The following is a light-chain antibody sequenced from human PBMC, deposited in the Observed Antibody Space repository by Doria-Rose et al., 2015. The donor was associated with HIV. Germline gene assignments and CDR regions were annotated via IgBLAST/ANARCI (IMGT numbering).Light chain of an antibody. CDR3: QQYYDTPS. CDR2: WAS. Sequence: TQSPESLGMSLGERATLNCKPNQSLLYTSKNYLAWYQQKPGQPPKLLIYWASTRQSGVTARFSGSGSGTDCTLTISSLEAEDVAVYYCQQYYDTPSFGPGTTVDIQ. CDR1: QSLLYTSKNY. J-gene: IGKJ3*01. V-gene: IGKV4-1*01.